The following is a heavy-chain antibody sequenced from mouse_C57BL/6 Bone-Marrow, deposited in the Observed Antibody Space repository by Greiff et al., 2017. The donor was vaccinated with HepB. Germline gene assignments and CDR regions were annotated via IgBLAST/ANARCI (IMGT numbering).Heavy chain of an antibody. CDR3: ASNGDYDAAY. J-gene: IGHJ3*01. D-gene: IGHD2-4*01. CDR1: GYTFTSYG. Sequence: QVQLQQSGAELARPGASVKLSCKASGYTFTSYGISWVKQRTGQGLEWIGEIYPRSGNTYYNEKFKGKATLTVDKSSSTAYMELRSLTSEDSAVYFCASNGDYDAAYWGQGARVTVSA. V-gene: IGHV1-81*01. CDR2: IYPRSGNT.